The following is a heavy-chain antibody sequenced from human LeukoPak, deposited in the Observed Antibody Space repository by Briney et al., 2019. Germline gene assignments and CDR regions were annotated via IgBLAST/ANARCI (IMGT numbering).Heavy chain of an antibody. D-gene: IGHD2-2*02. CDR3: ARADIVVVPAAIRRGYYYYYMDV. CDR2: IYHSGST. J-gene: IGHJ6*03. CDR1: GGSISSSNW. V-gene: IGHV4-4*02. Sequence: PSGTLSLTCAVSGGSISSSNWWSWVRQPPGKGLEWIGEIYHSGSTNYNPSLKSRVTISVDKSKNQFSLKLSSVTAADTAVYYCARADIVVVPAAIRRGYYYYYMDVWGKGTTVTVSS.